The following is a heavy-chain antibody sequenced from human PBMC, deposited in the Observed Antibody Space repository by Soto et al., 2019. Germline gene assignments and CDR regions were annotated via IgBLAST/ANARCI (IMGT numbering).Heavy chain of an antibody. CDR3: ATDSNYDVSNSF. J-gene: IGHJ4*02. D-gene: IGHD3-3*01. CDR1: GGTLNNYA. V-gene: IGHV1-69*13. Sequence: ASVKVSCKASGGTLNNYAINWVRQAPGQGLEWMGGILPVSAPPDYAQKFRGRVSITADHSTSTVYMELSRLKSDDTAVYFCATDSNYDVSNSFWGQGTLVTVSS. CDR2: ILPVSAPP.